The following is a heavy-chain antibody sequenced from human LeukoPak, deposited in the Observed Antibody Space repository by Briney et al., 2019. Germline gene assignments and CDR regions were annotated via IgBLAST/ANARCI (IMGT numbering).Heavy chain of an antibody. V-gene: IGHV4-61*02. CDR3: ARVVPWKGFGYSSSWPDDY. CDR1: GGSISSGSYY. Sequence: SQTLSLTCTVSGGSISSGSYYWSWIRQPAGKGLEWIGRIYTSGSTNYDPSLKSRVTISVDTSKNQFSLKLSSVTAADTAVYYCARVVPWKGFGYSSSWPDDYWGQGTLVTVSS. CDR2: IYTSGST. J-gene: IGHJ4*02. D-gene: IGHD6-13*01.